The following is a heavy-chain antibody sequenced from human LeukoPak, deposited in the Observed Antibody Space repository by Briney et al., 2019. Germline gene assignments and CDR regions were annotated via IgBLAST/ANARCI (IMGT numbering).Heavy chain of an antibody. Sequence: PSETLSLTCTVSGGSISSYYWSWIRQPPGKGLEWIGYIYYSGSTNYNPSLKSRVTISVDTSKNQFSLKLSSVTAADTAVYYCARSCGGDCYDFDYWGQGTLVTVSS. CDR1: GGSISSYY. V-gene: IGHV4-59*01. CDR3: ARSCGGDCYDFDY. CDR2: IYYSGST. J-gene: IGHJ4*02. D-gene: IGHD2-21*02.